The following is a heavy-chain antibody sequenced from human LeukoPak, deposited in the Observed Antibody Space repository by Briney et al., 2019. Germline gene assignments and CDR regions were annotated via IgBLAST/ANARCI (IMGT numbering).Heavy chain of an antibody. Sequence: PGGSLRLSCAASGFTFSSYAMSWVRQAPGKGLEWVSTISGSGDSTYYADSVRGRFTISRDNSKNTLYLQMNSLRAEDTAVYYCAKRPSGDLQNWGQGTLVTVSS. D-gene: IGHD7-27*01. CDR2: ISGSGDST. V-gene: IGHV3-23*01. J-gene: IGHJ4*02. CDR1: GFTFSSYA. CDR3: AKRPSGDLQN.